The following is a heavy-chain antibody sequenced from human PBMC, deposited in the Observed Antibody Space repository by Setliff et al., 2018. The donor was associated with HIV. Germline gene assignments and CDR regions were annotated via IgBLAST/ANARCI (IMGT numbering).Heavy chain of an antibody. CDR1: GASIRNYY. D-gene: IGHD3-10*01. J-gene: IGHJ4*02. CDR3: AISYYYGSGIPGYYFDY. CDR2: IYNSGIT. Sequence: SETLSLTCTVSGASIRNYYWSWVRQPPGKGLEWIGYIYNSGITNYNPSLESRVTISVDTSKNQFSLKVSSVTAADTAVYFCAISYYYGSGIPGYYFDYWGQGTLVTVSS. V-gene: IGHV4-59*01.